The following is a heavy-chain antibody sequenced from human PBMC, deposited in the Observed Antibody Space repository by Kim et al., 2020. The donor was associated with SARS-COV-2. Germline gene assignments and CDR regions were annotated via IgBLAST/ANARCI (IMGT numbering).Heavy chain of an antibody. J-gene: IGHJ4*02. V-gene: IGHV3-21*01. D-gene: IGHD2-21*01. CDR3: ARDHRWGSGADY. CDR2: ISSSSSYI. CDR1: GFTFSSYS. Sequence: GGSLRLSCAASGFTFSSYSMNWVRQAPGKGLEWVSSISSSSSYIYYADSVKGRFTISRDNAKNSLYLQMNSLRAEDTAVYYCARDHRWGSGADYWGQGTLVTVSS.